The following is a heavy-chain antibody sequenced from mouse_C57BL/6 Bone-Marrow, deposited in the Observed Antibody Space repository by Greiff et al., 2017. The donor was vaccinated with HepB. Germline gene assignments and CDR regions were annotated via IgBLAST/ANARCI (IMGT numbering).Heavy chain of an antibody. CDR3: ARGGGWLLLERVYYFDY. J-gene: IGHJ2*01. CDR2: ISYDGSN. Sequence: EVQLQESGPGLVKPSQSLSLTCSVTGYSITSGYYWNWIRQFPGNKLEWMGYISYDGSNNYNPSLKNRISITRDTSKNQFFLKLNSVTTEDTATYYCARGGGWLLLERVYYFDYWGQGTTLTVSS. D-gene: IGHD2-3*01. CDR1: GYSITSGYY. V-gene: IGHV3-6*01.